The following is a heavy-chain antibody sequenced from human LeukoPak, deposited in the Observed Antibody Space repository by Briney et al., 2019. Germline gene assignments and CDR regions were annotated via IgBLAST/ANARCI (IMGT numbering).Heavy chain of an antibody. CDR3: AKDLELAPFDY. Sequence: GGSLRLSCAASGFTLSSYAMHWVRQAPGKGLEWVAVISYDGSNKYYADSVKGRFTISRDNSKDTLYLQMNSLRAEDTAVYYCAKDLELAPFDYWGQGTLVTVSS. D-gene: IGHD1-7*01. V-gene: IGHV3-30-3*01. CDR2: ISYDGSNK. CDR1: GFTLSSYA. J-gene: IGHJ4*02.